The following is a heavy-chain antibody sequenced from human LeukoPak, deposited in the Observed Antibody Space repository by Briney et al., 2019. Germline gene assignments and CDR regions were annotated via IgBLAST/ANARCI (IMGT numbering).Heavy chain of an antibody. CDR2: INWNGGST. CDR1: GFTFDDYG. V-gene: IGHV3-20*04. D-gene: IGHD6-13*01. Sequence: GGSLRLSCAASGFTFDDYGMSWVRQAPGKGLEWVSGINWNGGSTGYADSVKGRFTITRDDSKNTLYLQMNSLRAEDTAVYYCAKDLSSSYYYYYMDVWGKGTTVTVSS. CDR3: AKDLSSSYYYYYMDV. J-gene: IGHJ6*03.